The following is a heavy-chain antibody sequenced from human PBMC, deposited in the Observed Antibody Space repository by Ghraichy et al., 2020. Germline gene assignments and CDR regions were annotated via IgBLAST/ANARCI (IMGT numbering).Heavy chain of an antibody. CDR2: IDASGRIESIDTSRST. CDR1: GGSIRSSDSS. D-gene: IGHD2-2*01. J-gene: IGHJ5*02. Sequence: SETLSLTCSVSGGSIRSSDSSWAWIRQAPGKGLEWIGSIDASGRIESIDTSRSTFYNPSLKSRVTLSVDTSTNRFALKLTSVTATDTGVFYCARQFRNSGLAMTLLEWFDPWGQGTQVTVSS. CDR3: ARQFRNSGLAMTLLEWFDP. V-gene: IGHV4-39*01.